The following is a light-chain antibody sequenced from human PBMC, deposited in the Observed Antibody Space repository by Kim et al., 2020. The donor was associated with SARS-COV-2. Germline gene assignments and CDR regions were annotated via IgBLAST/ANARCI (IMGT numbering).Light chain of an antibody. CDR1: KWGDKY. V-gene: IGLV3-1*01. CDR2: QDS. Sequence: VSPGQTASITCSGDKWGDKYACWYQQKPGQSPVVVIYQDSKRPSGIPERFSGSNSGNTATLTISGTQAMDEADYYCQAWDTSTVVFGGGTQLTVL. CDR3: QAWDTSTVV. J-gene: IGLJ2*01.